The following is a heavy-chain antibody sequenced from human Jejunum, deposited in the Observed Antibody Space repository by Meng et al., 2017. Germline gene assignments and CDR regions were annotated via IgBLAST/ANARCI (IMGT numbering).Heavy chain of an antibody. CDR1: GVSVTSGHYY. CDR3: ARGGWDFEY. CDR2: VFYTGST. V-gene: IGHV4-61*01. J-gene: IGHJ4*02. Sequence: QVQLQASGPDLVRPSETLSLTYTVSGVSVTSGHYYWSWVRQPPGQGLEWIGHVFYTGSTNYSPSFKSRVTISVHTSMNQFSLKLNSVTAADTAVYYCARGGWDFEYWGQGILVTVSS. D-gene: IGHD3-16*01.